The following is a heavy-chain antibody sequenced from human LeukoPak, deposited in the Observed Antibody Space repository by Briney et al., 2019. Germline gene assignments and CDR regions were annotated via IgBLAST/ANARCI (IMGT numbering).Heavy chain of an antibody. V-gene: IGHV3-53*01. CDR2: IYSGGST. D-gene: IGHD1-26*01. CDR1: GFTVSSNY. Sequence: PGGSLRLSCAASGFTVSSNYMSWVRQAPGKGLEWVSVIYSGGSTYYADSVKGRFTISRDNSKNALYLQMNSLRAEDTAVYYCARNNGGREVVGDWFDPWGQGTLATVSS. CDR3: ARNNGGREVVGDWFDP. J-gene: IGHJ5*02.